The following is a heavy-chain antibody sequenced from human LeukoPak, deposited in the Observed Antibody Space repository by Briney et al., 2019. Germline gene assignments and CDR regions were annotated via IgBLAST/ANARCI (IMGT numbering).Heavy chain of an antibody. V-gene: IGHV3-23*01. D-gene: IGHD2-15*01. CDR3: AKDRFCSGGSCYSDY. Sequence: GGSLRLSCAASGFTFSSNAMSWVRQAPGKGLEWISSISGSGGATYYADSVKGRFTISRDNSKNTLYLQMNSLRAEDTAVYYCAKDRFCSGGSCYSDYRGQGTLVTVSS. CDR1: GFTFSSNA. J-gene: IGHJ4*02. CDR2: ISGSGGAT.